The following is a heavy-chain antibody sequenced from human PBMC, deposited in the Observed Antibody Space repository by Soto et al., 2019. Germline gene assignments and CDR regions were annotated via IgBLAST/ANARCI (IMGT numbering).Heavy chain of an antibody. D-gene: IGHD3-10*01. V-gene: IGHV4-4*02. CDR2: IYHSGST. CDR1: GGSISSSNW. J-gene: IGHJ6*02. CDR3: AREGGSLLWLPHGMDV. Sequence: QVQLQESGPGLVKPSGTLSLTCAVSGGSISSSNWWSWVRQPPGKGLEWIGEIYHSGSTNYNPSLKSRVNISVDKSKNQFSLKLSSVTAADTAVYYCAREGGSLLWLPHGMDVWGQGTTVTVSS.